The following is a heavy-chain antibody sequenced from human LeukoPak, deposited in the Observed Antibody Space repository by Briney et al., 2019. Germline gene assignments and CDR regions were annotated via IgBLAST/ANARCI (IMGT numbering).Heavy chain of an antibody. V-gene: IGHV3-23*01. D-gene: IGHD2-2*01. CDR3: AKGGYCSSTTCSNTPFDY. CDR2: ISGSDGDT. Sequence: GGSLRLSCTASGFTFSRYTMSWVRQAPGKGLEWVPSISGSDGDTFHADSVKGRFTISRDNSKSTLFLQMNSLRADDTAVYYCAKGGYCSSTTCSNTPFDYWGQGTLVTVSP. J-gene: IGHJ4*02. CDR1: GFTFSRYT.